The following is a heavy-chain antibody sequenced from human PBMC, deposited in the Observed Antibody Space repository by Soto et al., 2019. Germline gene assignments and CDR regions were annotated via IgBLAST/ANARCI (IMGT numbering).Heavy chain of an antibody. D-gene: IGHD3-3*01. CDR1: GFTFSSYA. CDR2: ISGSGGST. V-gene: IGHV3-23*01. J-gene: IGHJ4*02. Sequence: GGSLRLSCAASGFTFSSYAMSWVRQAPGKGLEWVSAISGSGGSTYYADPVKGRFTISRDNSKNTLYLQMNSLRAEDTAVYYCAKLRFLEWLLFADYWGQGTLVTVSS. CDR3: AKLRFLEWLLFADY.